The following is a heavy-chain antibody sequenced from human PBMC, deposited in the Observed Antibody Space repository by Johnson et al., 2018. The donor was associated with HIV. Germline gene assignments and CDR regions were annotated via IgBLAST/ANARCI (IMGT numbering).Heavy chain of an antibody. Sequence: VQLVESGGGSVQRGGSLRLSCAASGFTFSSYWMNWVRQAPGKGLVWVSRINSDGSGTSHADSVKGRFTISRDNSKNTLHLQMNSLRAEDTAVYYCASLGVITYDAFDIWGQGTMVTVSS. D-gene: IGHD3-22*01. V-gene: IGHV3-74*02. CDR3: ASLGVITYDAFDI. J-gene: IGHJ3*02. CDR1: GFTFSSYW. CDR2: INSDGSGT.